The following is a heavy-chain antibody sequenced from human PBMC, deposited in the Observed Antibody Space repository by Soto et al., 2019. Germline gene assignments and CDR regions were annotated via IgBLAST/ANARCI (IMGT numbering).Heavy chain of an antibody. V-gene: IGHV4-39*01. D-gene: IGHD3-10*01. CDR3: ARHSRFTMVRGPTCYFDY. J-gene: IGHJ4*02. CDR2: IYYSGST. CDR1: GGSISSSSYY. Sequence: SETLSLTCTVSGGSISSSSYYWGWIRQPPGKGLEWIGSIYYSGSTYYNPSLKSRVTISVDTSKNQFSLKLSSVTAADTAVYYCARHSRFTMVRGPTCYFDYWGQGTLVTVSS.